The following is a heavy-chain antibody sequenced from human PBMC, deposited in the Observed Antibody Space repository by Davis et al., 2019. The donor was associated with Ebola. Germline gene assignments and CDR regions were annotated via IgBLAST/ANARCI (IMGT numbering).Heavy chain of an antibody. J-gene: IGHJ4*02. CDR2: IGSGGSAI. D-gene: IGHD5-18*01. CDR3: ASPDTATVMADY. CDR1: GFTFSDYY. V-gene: IGHV3-11*01. Sequence: GESLKISCVASGFTFSDYYMSWIRQAPGKGLEWISYIGSGGSAINYADSVRGRFTISRDNAKNSLYLQMNSLRVDDTARYYCASPDTATVMADYWGQGTLVTVSA.